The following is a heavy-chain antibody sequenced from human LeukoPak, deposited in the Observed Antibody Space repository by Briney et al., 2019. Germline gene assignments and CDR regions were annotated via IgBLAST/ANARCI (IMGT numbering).Heavy chain of an antibody. J-gene: IGHJ5*02. D-gene: IGHD4-17*01. Sequence: GESLKISCKGSGYSFTSYCIGWVRQMPGKGLEWSGIIYSGDSDTRYSPSFQGQVTISADKYISPAYLQWSSLKASDTAMYYCARLQATVSEDWFDPWGQGTPVTVSS. V-gene: IGHV5-51*01. CDR3: ARLQATVSEDWFDP. CDR1: GYSFTSYC. CDR2: IYSGDSDT.